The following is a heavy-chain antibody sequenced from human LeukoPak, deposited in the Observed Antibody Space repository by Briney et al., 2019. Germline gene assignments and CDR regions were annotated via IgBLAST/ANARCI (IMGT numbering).Heavy chain of an antibody. D-gene: IGHD3-3*01. CDR1: GDSISSGNYY. J-gene: IGHJ4*02. CDR3: ARARDFWSGYYTEGTFFDY. CDR2: IQSRGNT. V-gene: IGHV4-61*02. Sequence: SQTLSLTCTVSGDSISSGNYYWTWIRQPAGQGLESIGRIQSRGNTAYNPSVRSRITVSVETSKNQFSLKLYSVTAADTAVYYCARARDFWSGYYTEGTFFDYWGRGTLVTVSS.